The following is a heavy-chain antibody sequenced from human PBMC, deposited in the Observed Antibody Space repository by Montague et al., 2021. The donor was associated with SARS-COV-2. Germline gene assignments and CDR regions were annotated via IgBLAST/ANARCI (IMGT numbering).Heavy chain of an antibody. CDR3: ARGCSGGSCYPNPFST. J-gene: IGHJ5*02. D-gene: IGHD2-15*01. V-gene: IGHV4-61*02. CDR1: GGSISSGSYY. CDR2: IYTSGST. Sequence: TLSLTCTVSGGSISSGSYYWSWIRQPAGKGLEWTGRIYTSGSTNYNPSLKSRATISVDTSKNQFSLKLSSVTAADTAVYYCARGCSGGSCYPNPFSTWGQGTLVTVSS.